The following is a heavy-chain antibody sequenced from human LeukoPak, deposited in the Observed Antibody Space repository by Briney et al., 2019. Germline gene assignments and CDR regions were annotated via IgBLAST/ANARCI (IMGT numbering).Heavy chain of an antibody. CDR1: GFTFSSYA. D-gene: IGHD3-3*01. V-gene: IGHV3-23*01. Sequence: GGSLRLSCAAYGFTFSSYAMSWVRQAPGKGLEWVSTISGSGGSTDYADSVKGRFTISRDNSKNTLYLQIDSLGAEDTAEYYCATMGYDFWSGYWPDYWGQGTLVTVSS. CDR3: ATMGYDFWSGYWPDY. CDR2: ISGSGGST. J-gene: IGHJ4*02.